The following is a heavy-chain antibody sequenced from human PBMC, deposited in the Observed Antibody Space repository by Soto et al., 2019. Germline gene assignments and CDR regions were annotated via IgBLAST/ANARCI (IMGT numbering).Heavy chain of an antibody. V-gene: IGHV1-46*01. CDR1: GYTFTSYY. Sequence: ASVKVSCKASGYTFTSYYMHWVRQAPGQGLEWMGIINPSGGSTSYAQKFQGRVTMTRDTSTSTVYMELSSLRSEDTAVYYCARDPRYYDILTGPFDYWGQGTLVTVS. CDR3: ARDPRYYDILTGPFDY. J-gene: IGHJ4*02. D-gene: IGHD3-9*01. CDR2: INPSGGST.